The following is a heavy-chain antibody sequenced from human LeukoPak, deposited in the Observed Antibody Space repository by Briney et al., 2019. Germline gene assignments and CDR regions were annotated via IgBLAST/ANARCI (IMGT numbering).Heavy chain of an antibody. J-gene: IGHJ6*03. CDR3: ARADSSSWYVGYYYYYYMDV. D-gene: IGHD6-13*01. V-gene: IGHV1-46*01. Sequence: GASVKVSCKASGYTFTSYYMHWVRQAPGQGLEWMGIINPSGGSTSYAQKFQGRVTMTRDTSTSTVYMELSSPRSEDTAVYYCARADSSSWYVGYYYYYYMDVWGKGTTVTVSS. CDR2: INPSGGST. CDR1: GYTFTSYY.